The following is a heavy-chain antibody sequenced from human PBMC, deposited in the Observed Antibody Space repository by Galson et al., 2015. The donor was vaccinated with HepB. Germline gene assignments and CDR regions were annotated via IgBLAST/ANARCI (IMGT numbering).Heavy chain of an antibody. CDR2: ISAGDGRNT. Sequence: SLRLSCAASGLIFSNSVMHWVRQAPGKGLEWGALISAGDGRNTNYADSVRGRFTISRDNSKNKVFLQMNRLRAEDTAVYYCAREGFSSGHAGIFDCWGQGALFTVSS. V-gene: IGHV3-30*04. J-gene: IGHJ4*02. CDR1: GLIFSNSV. CDR3: AREGFSSGHAGIFDC. D-gene: IGHD3-22*01.